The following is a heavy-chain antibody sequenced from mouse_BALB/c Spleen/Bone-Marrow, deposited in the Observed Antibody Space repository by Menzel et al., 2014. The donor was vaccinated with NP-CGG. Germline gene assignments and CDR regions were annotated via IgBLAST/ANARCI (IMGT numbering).Heavy chain of an antibody. Sequence: EVHLVESGGGLVQPGGSRKLSCAASGFTFSSFGMHWVRQAPEKGLEWVAYISSGSSTIYYADTVKGRFTISRDNPKNTLFLQMTSLRSEDTAMYYCTRKGALITHYYAMDYWGQGTSVTVSS. D-gene: IGHD2-4*01. CDR3: TRKGALITHYYAMDY. J-gene: IGHJ4*01. CDR2: ISSGSSTI. CDR1: GFTFSSFG. V-gene: IGHV5-17*02.